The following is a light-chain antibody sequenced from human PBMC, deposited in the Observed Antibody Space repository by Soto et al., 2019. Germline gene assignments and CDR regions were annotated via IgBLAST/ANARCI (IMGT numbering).Light chain of an antibody. J-gene: IGKJ1*01. Sequence: EIVLTQSPGILSLSPGERATLSCRASQSITSSFLGWYQQKPGQAPRLVIYDVARRAAGIPDRFSASGSGTDFTLTISTLQPEDFAVYYCQQYGSSPRTFGQGTKVEMK. CDR1: QSITSSF. CDR3: QQYGSSPRT. V-gene: IGKV3-20*01. CDR2: DVA.